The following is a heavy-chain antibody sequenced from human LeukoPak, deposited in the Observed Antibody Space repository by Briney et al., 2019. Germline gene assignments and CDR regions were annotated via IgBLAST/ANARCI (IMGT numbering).Heavy chain of an antibody. Sequence: GGSLRLSCAASGFTFSSNSMNWVRQAPGKGLEWVSYITSTSSIHYADSVKGRFTISRDNAKNSLYPQMNSLRGEDTAVYYCARTGASASLDYWGQGTLVTVSS. CDR2: ITSTSSI. CDR1: GFTFSSNS. D-gene: IGHD7-27*01. CDR3: ARTGASASLDY. V-gene: IGHV3-48*01. J-gene: IGHJ4*02.